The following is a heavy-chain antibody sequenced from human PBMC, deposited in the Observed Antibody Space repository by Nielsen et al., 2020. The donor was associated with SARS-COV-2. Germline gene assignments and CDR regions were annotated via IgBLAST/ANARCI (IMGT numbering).Heavy chain of an antibody. Sequence: SATLSLTCTVSGSSISSGDYYWSWIRQPPGKGLEWIGYIYYSGSTYYNPSLKSRVTISVDTSKNQFSLKLSSVTAADTAVYYCARDSEMATIPPNWYFDRWGRGTLVTVSS. V-gene: IGHV4-30-4*01. CDR3: ARDSEMATIPPNWYFDR. J-gene: IGHJ2*01. CDR1: GSSISSGDYY. CDR2: IYYSGST. D-gene: IGHD5-24*01.